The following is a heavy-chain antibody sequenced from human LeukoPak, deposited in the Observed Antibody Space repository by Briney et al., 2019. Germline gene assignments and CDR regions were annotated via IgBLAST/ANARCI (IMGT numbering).Heavy chain of an antibody. CDR1: GGSISSSGFH. CDR3: ARRTTNDKWMTNKGGYYFDY. J-gene: IGHJ4*02. CDR2: IYYSGST. V-gene: IGHV4-39*01. D-gene: IGHD1-1*01. Sequence: SETLSLTCTVSGGSISSSGFHWGWIRQPPGKGLEWIGTIYYSGSTYYNPSLKSRVTISIDTSKNQFPLRLNSVTAADTAVYYCARRTTNDKWMTNKGGYYFDYWGQGTLVTVSS.